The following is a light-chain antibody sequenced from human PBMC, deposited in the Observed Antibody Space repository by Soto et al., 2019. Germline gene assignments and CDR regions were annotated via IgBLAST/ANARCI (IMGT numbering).Light chain of an antibody. CDR2: HDR. CDR1: NIGTKS. Sequence: SYELTQPPSVSVAPGQTATITCGGNNIGTKSVNWYQQKPGQAPVLVVFHDRDRPSGIPDRFSGSHSGNTATLNISRVEAGDEADYYCQVWDDNSDHTGVFCVGTKLTVL. V-gene: IGLV3-21*02. CDR3: QVWDDNSDHTGV. J-gene: IGLJ3*02.